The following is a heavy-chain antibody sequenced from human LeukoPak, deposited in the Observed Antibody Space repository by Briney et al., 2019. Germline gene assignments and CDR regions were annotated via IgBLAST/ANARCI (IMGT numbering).Heavy chain of an antibody. CDR2: INPSCGST. CDR1: GYTFTSYY. D-gene: IGHD2-8*01. V-gene: IGHV1-46*01. J-gene: IGHJ6*02. CDR3: ARGVSCTNGVCYTSYYYYYGMDV. Sequence: ASVKVSCKASGYTFTSYYMHWVRQAPGQGLEWMGIINPSCGSTSYAQKFQGRVTMTRDTSTSTVYMELSSLRSEDTAVYYCARGVSCTNGVCYTSYYYYYGMDVWGQGTTVTDCS.